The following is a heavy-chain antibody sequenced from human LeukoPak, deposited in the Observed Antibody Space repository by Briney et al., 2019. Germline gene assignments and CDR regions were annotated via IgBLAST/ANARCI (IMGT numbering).Heavy chain of an antibody. V-gene: IGHV4-59*08. CDR1: GGSISSYY. D-gene: IGHD3-3*02. CDR3: ARRLSTYYFDH. Sequence: SETLSLTCTVSGGSISSYYWSWIRQPPGKGLEWIGYIYYSGSTNYNPSLKSRVTVSVDTSNSQFSLKLTSVTAADTAVYHCARRLSTYYFDHWGQGTLVTVSS. CDR2: IYYSGST. J-gene: IGHJ4*02.